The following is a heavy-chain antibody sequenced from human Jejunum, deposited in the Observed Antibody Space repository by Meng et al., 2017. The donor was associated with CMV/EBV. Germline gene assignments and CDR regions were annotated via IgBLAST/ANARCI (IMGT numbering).Heavy chain of an antibody. J-gene: IGHJ4*02. Sequence: TFSTYVMHWVRQAPGKGLEWVAFIRYDGSSQHYADSVKSRFTISRDNSKNTLYLQMNSLRAEDTAMYYCATDMSRAYSSSWYYFDYWGQGTLVTVSS. CDR3: ATDMSRAYSSSWYYFDY. V-gene: IGHV3-30*02. D-gene: IGHD6-13*01. CDR1: TFSTYV. CDR2: IRYDGSSQ.